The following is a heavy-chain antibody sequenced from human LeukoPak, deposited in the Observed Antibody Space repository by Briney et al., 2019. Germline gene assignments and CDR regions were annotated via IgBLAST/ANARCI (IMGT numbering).Heavy chain of an antibody. V-gene: IGHV4-39*01. CDR3: AAQRGYYHDSSGYYLEYFQH. CDR1: GGSISSSSYY. D-gene: IGHD3-22*01. J-gene: IGHJ1*01. Sequence: PSETLSLTCTVSGGSISSSSYYWGWIRQPPGKGLEWIGSIYYSGSTYYNPSLKSRVTISVDTSKNQFSLKLSSVTAADTAVYYCAAQRGYYHDSSGYYLEYFQHWGQGTLVTVSS. CDR2: IYYSGST.